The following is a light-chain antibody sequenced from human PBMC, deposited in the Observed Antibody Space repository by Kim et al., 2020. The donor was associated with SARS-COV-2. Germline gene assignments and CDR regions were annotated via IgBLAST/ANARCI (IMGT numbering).Light chain of an antibody. J-gene: IGLJ3*02. V-gene: IGLV1-44*01. Sequence: GQRVTISCSGSRSNIGSNTVNWYQQLPGTAPKLLIYGNNLRPSGVPDRFSGSKSGTSASLAISGLQSEDEADYYCAAWDDSLNTWVFGGGTKVTVL. CDR2: GNN. CDR3: AAWDDSLNTWV. CDR1: RSNIGSNT.